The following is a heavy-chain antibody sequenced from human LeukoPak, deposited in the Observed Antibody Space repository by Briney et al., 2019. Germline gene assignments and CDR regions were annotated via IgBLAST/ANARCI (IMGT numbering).Heavy chain of an antibody. CDR2: ITGSGGNT. J-gene: IGHJ4*02. D-gene: IGHD3-9*01. CDR1: GFTFSNYA. Sequence: GGSLRLSCAASGFTFSNYAMSWVRQAPGKGLEWVSAITGSGGNTYYADSVKGRFTISRDNSKNTVFLQMNSLRAEDTAVYYCAKWGDYDVLTGYYVSDYWGQGTLVAVSS. CDR3: AKWGDYDVLTGYYVSDY. V-gene: IGHV3-23*01.